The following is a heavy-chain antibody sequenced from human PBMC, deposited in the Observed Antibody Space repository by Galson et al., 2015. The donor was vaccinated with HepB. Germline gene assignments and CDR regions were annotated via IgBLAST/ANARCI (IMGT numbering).Heavy chain of an antibody. CDR3: AKDFSRETGAARSYYYYYMDV. V-gene: IGHV3-30*18. D-gene: IGHD6-6*01. Sequence: SLRLSCAASGFTFSSYGMHWVRQAPGKGLEWVAVISYDGSNKYYADSVKGRFTISRDNSENTLYLQMSSLRAEDTAVYYCAKDFSRETGAARSYYYYYMDVWGKGTTVTVSS. J-gene: IGHJ6*03. CDR1: GFTFSSYG. CDR2: ISYDGSNK.